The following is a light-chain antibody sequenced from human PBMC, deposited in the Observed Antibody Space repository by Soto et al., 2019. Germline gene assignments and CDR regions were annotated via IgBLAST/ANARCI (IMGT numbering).Light chain of an antibody. CDR1: SSNIGANT. Sequence: QPALTQPPSASGTPGQRVTIYCSGSSSNIGANTVNWYQQLPGTAPKLLISNNDQRPSGVPDRFSGSKSGTSAPLAISGLQSEDDADYYCAAWDDSLYGRVFGSGTKVTVL. CDR2: NND. J-gene: IGLJ1*01. CDR3: AAWDDSLYGRV. V-gene: IGLV1-44*01.